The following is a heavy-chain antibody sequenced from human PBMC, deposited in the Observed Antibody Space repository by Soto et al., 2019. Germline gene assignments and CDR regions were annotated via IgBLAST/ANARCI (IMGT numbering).Heavy chain of an antibody. CDR3: ARLGGYYQALDS. V-gene: IGHV1-69*13. Sequence: ASVKVSCKSSGGTFSGHAFSWVRQAPGQGLEWMGGIIPIIDTANHARKFQGRVTMTADESTSTAHMELGSLTSEDTAVYYCARLGGYYQALDSWGQGTLVTVSS. D-gene: IGHD3-22*01. J-gene: IGHJ4*02. CDR1: GGTFSGHA. CDR2: IIPIIDTA.